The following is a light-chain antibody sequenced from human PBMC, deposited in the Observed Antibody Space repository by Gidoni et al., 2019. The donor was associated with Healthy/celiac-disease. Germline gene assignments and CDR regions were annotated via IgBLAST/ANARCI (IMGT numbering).Light chain of an antibody. Sequence: IQMTQAPSSLSASVGDRVTITCRASQSISSYLNWYQQKPGKAPKLLIYAASSLQSGGPSRFSGSGSGTDFTLTISRLQPEDFATYYCQQSYSTPPWTFGQGTKVEIK. CDR3: QQSYSTPPWT. J-gene: IGKJ1*01. CDR1: QSISSY. CDR2: AAS. V-gene: IGKV1-39*01.